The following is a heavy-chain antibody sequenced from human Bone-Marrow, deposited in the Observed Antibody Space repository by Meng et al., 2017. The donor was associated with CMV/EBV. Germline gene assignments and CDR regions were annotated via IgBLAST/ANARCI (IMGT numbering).Heavy chain of an antibody. Sequence: GGSLRLSCAASGFTFSDYYMSWIRQAPGKGLEWVSYISSSGSTIYYADSVKGRFTISRDNAKNSLSLQMNSLRAEDTAIYYCARRRDPSTVTMDSWGQGTLVTVSS. CDR3: ARRRDPSTVTMDS. CDR2: ISSSGSTI. CDR1: GFTFSDYY. V-gene: IGHV3-11*04. J-gene: IGHJ1*01. D-gene: IGHD4-17*01.